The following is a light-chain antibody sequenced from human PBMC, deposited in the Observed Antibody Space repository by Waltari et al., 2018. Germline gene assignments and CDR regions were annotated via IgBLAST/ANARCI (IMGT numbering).Light chain of an antibody. J-gene: IGKJ1*01. Sequence: DIQMTQSPSTLSASVGDRVTIPCRASQSITNWLAWYQQKPGNAPKLLIYKASNLESGVPSRFSGSGSGTEFTLTISSLQPDDFATYYCQQYDNYWTFGQGTKVEIK. CDR3: QQYDNYWT. V-gene: IGKV1-5*03. CDR1: QSITNW. CDR2: KAS.